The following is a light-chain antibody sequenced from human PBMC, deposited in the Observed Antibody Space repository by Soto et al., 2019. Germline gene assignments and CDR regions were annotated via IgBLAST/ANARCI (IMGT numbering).Light chain of an antibody. J-gene: IGLJ3*02. CDR1: TGSVTSGYY. CDR3: LLYYGGVQL. V-gene: IGLV7-43*01. CDR2: STG. Sequence: QAVVTQEPSLTVSPGGTVTLTCASSTGSVTSGYYPNWFQQKPGQAPTSLIHSTGDKHSWTPARFSGSLLGDKAALTLSAVQPEDEADYYCLLYYGGVQLFGGGTKLTVL.